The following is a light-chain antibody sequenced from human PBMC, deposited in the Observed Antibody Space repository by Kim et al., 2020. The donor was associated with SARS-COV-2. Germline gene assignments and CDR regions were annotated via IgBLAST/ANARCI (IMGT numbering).Light chain of an antibody. J-gene: IGLJ1*01. CDR2: SYD. CDR1: SSTIGRNY. V-gene: IGLV1-47*01. Sequence: PGQKVTSSWSGSSSTIGRNYVFWYQQLPGTAPKPRSCSYDQRPSGVPDRFSGSKSGTSASLAISGLRSDDEADYFCATWDDSLKVFGTGTKVTVL. CDR3: ATWDDSLKV.